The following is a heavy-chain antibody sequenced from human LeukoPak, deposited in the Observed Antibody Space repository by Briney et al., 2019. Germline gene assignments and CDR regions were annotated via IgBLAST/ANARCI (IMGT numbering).Heavy chain of an antibody. CDR2: IYYSGST. V-gene: IGHV4-59*01. J-gene: IGHJ4*02. D-gene: IGHD3-16*02. Sequence: PSETLSLTCTVSGGSISSYYWSWIRQPPGKGPEWIGYIYYSGSTNYNPSLKSRVTISVDTSKNQFSLKLSSVTAADTAVYYCARALRGDYVWGSYREYFDYWGQGTLVTVSS. CDR1: GGSISSYY. CDR3: ARALRGDYVWGSYREYFDY.